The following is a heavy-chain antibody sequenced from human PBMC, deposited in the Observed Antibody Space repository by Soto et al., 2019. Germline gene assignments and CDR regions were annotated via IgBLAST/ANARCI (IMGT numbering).Heavy chain of an antibody. CDR2: ISGSGGST. J-gene: IGHJ4*02. CDR1: GFTFSSYA. Sequence: GGSLRLSCAASGFTFSSYAMSWVRQAPGKGLEWVSAISGSGGSTYYADSVKGRFTISRDNSKNTLYLQMNSLRAEDTAVYYCAKEGSYYGSGSNFDDWGKGTLVTVAS. CDR3: AKEGSYYGSGSNFDD. V-gene: IGHV3-23*01. D-gene: IGHD3-10*01.